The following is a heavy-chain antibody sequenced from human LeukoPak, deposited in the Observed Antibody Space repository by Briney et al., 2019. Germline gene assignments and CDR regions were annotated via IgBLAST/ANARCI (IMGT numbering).Heavy chain of an antibody. CDR2: INHSGST. CDR3: ARLVPRYGSGSQSDY. CDR1: GVSISSGNSY. D-gene: IGHD3-10*01. Sequence: SETLSLTCTVSGVSISSGNSYWGWIRQPPGKGLEWIGEINHSGSTNYNPSLKSRVTISVDTSKNQFSLKLSSVTAADTAVYYCARLVPRYGSGSQSDYWGQGTLVTVSS. J-gene: IGHJ4*02. V-gene: IGHV4-39*07.